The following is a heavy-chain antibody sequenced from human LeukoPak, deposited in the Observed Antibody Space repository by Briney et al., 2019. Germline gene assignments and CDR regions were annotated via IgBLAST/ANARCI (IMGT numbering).Heavy chain of an antibody. D-gene: IGHD6-13*01. CDR1: GFTCSSYS. CDR2: ISSSSSYI. J-gene: IGHJ4*02. Sequence: GGSLRLSCAASGFTCSSYSMNWVRQAPGKGLEWVSSISSSSSYIYYADSVKGRFTISRDNAKNSLYLQMNSLRAEDTAVYYCARTRIAAAGTSDYWGQGTLVTVSS. V-gene: IGHV3-21*01. CDR3: ARTRIAAAGTSDY.